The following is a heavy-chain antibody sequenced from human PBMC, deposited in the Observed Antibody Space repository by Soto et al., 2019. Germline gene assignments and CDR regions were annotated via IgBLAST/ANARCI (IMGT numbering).Heavy chain of an antibody. J-gene: IGHJ6*02. CDR1: GYTFTSYG. D-gene: IGHD3-3*01. V-gene: IGHV1-18*01. CDR2: ISAYNGNT. Sequence: QVQLVQSGAEVKKPGASVKVSCKASGYTFTSYGISGVRQAPGQGLEWMGWISAYNGNTNYAQKLQGRVTMTTDTATSTAYMGLRSRSSDDTAVYYCARWSGYYTGIPDYYYYGMDVWGQGTTVTVAS. CDR3: ARWSGYYTGIPDYYYYGMDV.